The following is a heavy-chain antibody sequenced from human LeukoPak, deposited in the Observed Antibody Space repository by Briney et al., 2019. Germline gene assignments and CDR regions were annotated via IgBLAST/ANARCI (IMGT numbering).Heavy chain of an antibody. CDR1: GFTFTTYW. D-gene: IGHD2-2*01. V-gene: IGHV3-7*01. Sequence: TGGSLRLSCAASGFTFTTYWMAWVRQAPGKGLEWVANIRQGGGEKYYVDSVKGRFTISRDNAQNSLYLHIHSLGAEDTAVYYCARHREGTSQVGLFNYWGQGTLVTVSS. CDR2: IRQGGGEK. CDR3: ARHREGTSQVGLFNY. J-gene: IGHJ4*02.